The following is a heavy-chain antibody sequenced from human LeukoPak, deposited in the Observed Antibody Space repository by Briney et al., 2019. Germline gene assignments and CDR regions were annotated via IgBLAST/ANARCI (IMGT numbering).Heavy chain of an antibody. Sequence: GGSLTLSCAVSGFTFRLYWMSWVRQSPGQRLEWVANIKQDGSEKYYVDSVKGRFTISRDNAKNSLYLQMNSLRAEDTAVYSTNYYDSSGNFDYWGQGTLVTVSS. CDR3: NYYDSSGNFDY. CDR1: GFTFRLYW. V-gene: IGHV3-7*01. D-gene: IGHD3-22*01. J-gene: IGHJ4*02. CDR2: IKQDGSEK.